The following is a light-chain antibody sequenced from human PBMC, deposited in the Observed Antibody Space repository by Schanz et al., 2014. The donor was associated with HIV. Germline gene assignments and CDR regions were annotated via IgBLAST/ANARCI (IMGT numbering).Light chain of an antibody. V-gene: IGLV1-51*01. CDR2: DNT. J-gene: IGLJ2*01. CDR1: TSDIGNNY. Sequence: QSVLTQPPSVSAAPGQKVTISCSGSTSDIGNNYVSWYQLLPGTAPKLLIYDNTERPSGIPDRFSGSKSGTSASLAITGLQAEDEADYYCQSYDSSLSGSIFGGGTKLTVL. CDR3: QSYDSSLSGSI.